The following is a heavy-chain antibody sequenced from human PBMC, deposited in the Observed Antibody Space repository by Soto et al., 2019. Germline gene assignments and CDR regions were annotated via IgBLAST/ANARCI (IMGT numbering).Heavy chain of an antibody. V-gene: IGHV4-4*02. CDR3: ARDRGERDYGDSSTYYYGMDV. D-gene: IGHD4-17*01. J-gene: IGHJ6*02. CDR2: IYHSGST. CDR1: GGSVSRSNW. Sequence: QVQLQESGPGLVEPSGTLSLTCTVSGGSVSRSNWWSWVRQPPGKGLEWIGEIYHSGSTNYNPSLKRRVTISVDKSKNQFSLNMTSVTVADTAMYFCARDRGERDYGDSSTYYYGMDVWGQGTTVTVSS.